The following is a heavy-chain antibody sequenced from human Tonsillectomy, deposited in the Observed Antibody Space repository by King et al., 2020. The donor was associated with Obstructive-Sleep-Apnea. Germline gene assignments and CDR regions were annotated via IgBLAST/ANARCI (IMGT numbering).Heavy chain of an antibody. CDR2: ISGVVGCT. D-gene: IGHD2-2*01. J-gene: IGHJ4*02. CDR1: GFTFSSYS. Sequence: VQLVESGGGLVQPWGSLRLACAASGFTFSSYSISWGRQAPGEGREWVSAISGVVGCTHHPDSVKGRFTISRDNSKNTLHLQMNSLSAEDTAVYYCAKDLYCSSTSCYAGFDYWGQGTLVTVSS. CDR3: AKDLYCSSTSCYAGFDY. V-gene: IGHV3-23*04.